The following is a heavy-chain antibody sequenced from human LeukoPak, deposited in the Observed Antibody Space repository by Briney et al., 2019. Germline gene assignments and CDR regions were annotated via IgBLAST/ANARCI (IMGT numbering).Heavy chain of an antibody. D-gene: IGHD1-26*01. J-gene: IGHJ3*02. CDR2: IYYTGST. Sequence: SETLSLTCTVSGGSISSGSFYWSWIRQPPGKGLEWIGYIYYTGSTNYNPSLKSRVTISVDTSKNQLSLKLRSVTAADTAVCYCARQDSGTYLNPLDIWGQGTVVTVSS. V-gene: IGHV4-61*01. CDR3: ARQDSGTYLNPLDI. CDR1: GGSISSGSFY.